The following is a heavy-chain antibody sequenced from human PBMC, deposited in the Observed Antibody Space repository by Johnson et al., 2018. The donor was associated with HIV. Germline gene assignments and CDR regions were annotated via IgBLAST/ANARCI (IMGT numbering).Heavy chain of an antibody. D-gene: IGHD5-24*01. Sequence: QVQLVESGGGVVQPGRSLRLSCAASGFTFSSYAMHWVRQAPGKGLEWVAVISYDGSEKYYVDSVKGRFTISRDNAKNSLYLQMKSLRAEDTAVYYCARRSGYAFDIWGQGTMVTVSS. J-gene: IGHJ3*02. CDR3: ARRSGYAFDI. CDR1: GFTFSSYA. V-gene: IGHV3-30*04. CDR2: ISYDGSEK.